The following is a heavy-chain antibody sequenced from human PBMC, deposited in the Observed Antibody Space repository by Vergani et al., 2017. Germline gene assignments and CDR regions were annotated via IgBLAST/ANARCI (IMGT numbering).Heavy chain of an antibody. CDR1: GFTFSSYA. Sequence: EVQLLESGGGLVQPGGSLRLSCAASGFTFSSYAMSWVRQAPGKGLEWVSGISWNSGSIGYADSVKGRFTISRDNAKNSLYLQMNSLRAEDTALYYCALGGGSGSYFAIDYWGQGTLVTVSS. CDR2: ISWNSGSI. V-gene: IGHV3-9*01. CDR3: ALGGGSGSYFAIDY. J-gene: IGHJ4*02. D-gene: IGHD3-10*01.